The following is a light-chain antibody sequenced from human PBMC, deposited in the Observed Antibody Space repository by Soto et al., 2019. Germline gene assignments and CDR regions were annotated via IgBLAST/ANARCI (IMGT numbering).Light chain of an antibody. Sequence: DIQMTQSPSSLSASVGDRVTITCRASQSISSYLNWYQQKPGKAPKLLIYAASSLQSGVPSRFSGSGSGTDFTLTISSLQPEDFATDYCQQSYSTFVYTFGQGTKLEIK. CDR1: QSISSY. CDR3: QQSYSTFVYT. CDR2: AAS. V-gene: IGKV1-39*01. J-gene: IGKJ2*01.